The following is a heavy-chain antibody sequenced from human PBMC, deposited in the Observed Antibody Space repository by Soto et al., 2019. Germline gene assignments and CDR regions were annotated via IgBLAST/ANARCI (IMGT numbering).Heavy chain of an antibody. CDR3: ARGSHMVVVTAIHGWYFEL. Sequence: QVQLVQSGAEVKKPGASVKVSCKASGYNFSNYYMHWVRQAPGQGPEWMGIINPNGGVTTYAQKFHGRVTMTRDTSTSAVYMEVSSPRSEDTPVYYCARGSHMVVVTAIHGWYFELWGRGTLVTVSS. J-gene: IGHJ2*01. V-gene: IGHV1-46*03. D-gene: IGHD2-21*02. CDR2: INPNGGVT. CDR1: GYNFSNYY.